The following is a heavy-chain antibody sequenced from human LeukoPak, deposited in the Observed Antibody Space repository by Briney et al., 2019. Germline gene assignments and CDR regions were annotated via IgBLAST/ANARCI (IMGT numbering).Heavy chain of an antibody. D-gene: IGHD4-17*01. Sequence: GQSLRLARASSGFTFSDYAMSWVRRPPGKGLLWVSSISGSGRGTYSADSVKGRFTVSRDNSRNTLYLQINSLRVEDTAVYYCAKERDDSSTVFDSWGQGTLVTVSS. CDR2: ISGSGRGT. V-gene: IGHV3-23*01. CDR1: GFTFSDYA. CDR3: AKERDDSSTVFDS. J-gene: IGHJ4*02.